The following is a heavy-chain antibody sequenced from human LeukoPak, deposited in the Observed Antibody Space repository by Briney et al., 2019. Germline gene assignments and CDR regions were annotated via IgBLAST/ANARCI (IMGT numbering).Heavy chain of an antibody. D-gene: IGHD1-26*01. CDR3: TTGYSGSYPDFDY. CDR1: GFTFSNAW. CDR2: IKSKTDGGTT. J-gene: IGHJ4*02. Sequence: GGSLRLSCAASGFTFSNAWMSWVRQAPGKGLDWVGRIKSKTDGGTTDYAAPVKGRFTISRDDSKNTLYLQMNSLKTEDTAVYYCTTGYSGSYPDFDYWGQGTLVTVSS. V-gene: IGHV3-15*01.